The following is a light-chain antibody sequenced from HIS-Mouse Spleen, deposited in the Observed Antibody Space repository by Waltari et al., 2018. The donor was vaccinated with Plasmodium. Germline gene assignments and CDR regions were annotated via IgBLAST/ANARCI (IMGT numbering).Light chain of an antibody. CDR2: DDS. CDR1: HNGSKR. V-gene: IGLV3-21*03. J-gene: IGLJ2*01. Sequence: SYVLTQPPSVSVAPGKTARITCGGNHNGSKRVQWYQQKPGPAPVLVVYDDSDRPSGIPERFSGSNSVNTATLTISRVEAGDEADYYCQVWDSSSDHVVFGGGTKLTVL. CDR3: QVWDSSSDHVV.